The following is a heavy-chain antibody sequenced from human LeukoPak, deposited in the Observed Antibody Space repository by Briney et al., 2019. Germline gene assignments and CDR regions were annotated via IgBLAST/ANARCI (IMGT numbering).Heavy chain of an antibody. CDR3: ARVAHNYDLLTGYYPYLDYFDF. CDR2: INPNSGGT. Sequence: GASVKVSCKASGYTFTGYYIHWVRQAPGQGLEWMGWINPNSGGTYYAQKFQGRVTMTRDTSISTAYMELSRLRSDDTAVFYCARVAHNYDLLTGYYPYLDYFDFWGQGTLVTVSS. CDR1: GYTFTGYY. V-gene: IGHV1-2*02. J-gene: IGHJ4*02. D-gene: IGHD3-9*01.